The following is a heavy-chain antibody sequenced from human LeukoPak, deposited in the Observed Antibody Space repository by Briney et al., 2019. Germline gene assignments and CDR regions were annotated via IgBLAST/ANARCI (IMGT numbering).Heavy chain of an antibody. CDR1: GFTFSDYY. CDR2: ISSSGSTI. J-gene: IGHJ3*02. CDR3: ARVGLPITIFRTTDAFDI. Sequence: NSGGSLRLSCAASGFTFSDYYMSWIHQAPGKGLEWVSYISSSGSTIYYADSVKGRFTISRDNAKNSLYLQMNSLRAEDTAVYYCARVGLPITIFRTTDAFDIWGQGTMVTVSS. V-gene: IGHV3-11*01. D-gene: IGHD3-9*01.